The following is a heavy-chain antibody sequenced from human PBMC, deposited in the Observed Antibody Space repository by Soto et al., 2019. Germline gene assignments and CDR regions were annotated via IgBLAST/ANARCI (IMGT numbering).Heavy chain of an antibody. CDR3: AKGASSSSLEMNYFDY. CDR2: ISGSGGST. Sequence: EVQLLESGGGLVQPGGSLRLSCAASGFTFSSYAMSWVRQAPGKGLEWVSAISGSGGSTYYADSVKGRFTISRDNSKNTLYLQMSSLRAEDTAVYYCAKGASSSSLEMNYFDYWGQGTLVTVSS. D-gene: IGHD6-6*01. CDR1: GFTFSSYA. V-gene: IGHV3-23*01. J-gene: IGHJ4*02.